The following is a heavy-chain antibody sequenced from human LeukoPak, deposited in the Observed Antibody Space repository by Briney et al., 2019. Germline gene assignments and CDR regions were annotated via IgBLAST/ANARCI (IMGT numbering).Heavy chain of an antibody. J-gene: IGHJ3*02. Sequence: SETLSLTCTVSGGSISSYYWSWIRQPPGKGLEWIGYIYYSGSTNYNPSLKSRVTISVDTSKNQFSLKLSSVTAADTAVYYCARRQAPEKYYDFWSSYSDAFDIWGQGTMVTVSS. CDR1: GGSISSYY. CDR3: ARRQAPEKYYDFWSSYSDAFDI. CDR2: IYYSGST. V-gene: IGHV4-59*01. D-gene: IGHD3-3*01.